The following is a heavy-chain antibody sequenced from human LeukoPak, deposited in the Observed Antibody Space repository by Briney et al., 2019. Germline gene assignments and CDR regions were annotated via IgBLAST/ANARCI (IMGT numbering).Heavy chain of an antibody. Sequence: SETLSLTCTVSGGSTSSYYWSWIRQPPGKGLEWIGYIYYSGSTNYNPSLKSRVTISVDTSKNQFSLKLSSVTAADTAVYYCARVPPASPVLDYWGQGTLVTVSS. J-gene: IGHJ4*02. CDR1: GGSTSSYY. CDR2: IYYSGST. CDR3: ARVPPASPVLDY. D-gene: IGHD6-6*01. V-gene: IGHV4-59*01.